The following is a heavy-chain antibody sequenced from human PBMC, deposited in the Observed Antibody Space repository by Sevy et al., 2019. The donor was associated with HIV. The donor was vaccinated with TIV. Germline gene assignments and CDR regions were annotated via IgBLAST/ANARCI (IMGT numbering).Heavy chain of an antibody. J-gene: IGHJ4*02. CDR3: ARVRYDSGSYYKDY. V-gene: IGHV3-11*06. CDR1: EFTFSDYY. Sequence: GGSLRLSCAASEFTFSDYYMSWIRQAPGKGLEWVSYISSRSTYTNYAEPVKGRFTISRENARKSLYLQMNSLRAEDTAVYYCARVRYDSGSYYKDYWGQGTLVTVSS. D-gene: IGHD3-10*01. CDR2: ISSRSTYT.